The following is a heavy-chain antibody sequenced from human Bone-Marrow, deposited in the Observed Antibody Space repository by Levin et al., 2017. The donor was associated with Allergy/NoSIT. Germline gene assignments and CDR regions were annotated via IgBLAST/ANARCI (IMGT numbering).Heavy chain of an antibody. Sequence: MASETLSLTCSVSGGSISIPNYYWTWIRQDPGKGLEWIGYIYYSGGTYSSPSLKSRVSISLDASKNQFSLRLSSVTAADTAVYYCARVFRNHYGSGTYYFYMDVWGKGTAVTVSS. CDR3: ARVFRNHYGSGTYYFYMDV. D-gene: IGHD3-10*01. CDR1: GGSISIPNYY. CDR2: IYYSGGT. J-gene: IGHJ6*03. V-gene: IGHV4-31*03.